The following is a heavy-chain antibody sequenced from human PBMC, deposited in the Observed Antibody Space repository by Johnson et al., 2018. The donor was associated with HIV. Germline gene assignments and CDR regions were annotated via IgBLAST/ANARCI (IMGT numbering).Heavy chain of an antibody. Sequence: VESGGGVVQPGGSLRISCAASGVTFSSYGMHWVRQAPGKGLEGVAFIRYDGSNKYYADSVKGRFTISRDNSKNTLYLQMNSLRAEDTAVYYCARELGYSSSNDAFDIWGQGTMVTVSS. CDR3: ARELGYSSSNDAFDI. V-gene: IGHV3-30*02. D-gene: IGHD6-13*01. CDR2: IRYDGSNK. J-gene: IGHJ3*02. CDR1: GVTFSSYG.